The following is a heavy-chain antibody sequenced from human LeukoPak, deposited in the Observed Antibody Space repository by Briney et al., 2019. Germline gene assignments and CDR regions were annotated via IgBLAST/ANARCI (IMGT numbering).Heavy chain of an antibody. V-gene: IGHV1-18*01. Sequence: ASVKVSCKASGYTFTTCGIGWGRQPPGKGLGWRGGISAYNGNTNYAQKLQGRVTMTTDTSTSTAYMELRSLRSDDTAVYYCAGDAVPDHISSTWFDPWGQGTLVTVSS. J-gene: IGHJ5*02. CDR3: AGDAVPDHISSTWFDP. CDR1: GYTFTTCG. D-gene: IGHD2-2*01. CDR2: ISAYNGNT.